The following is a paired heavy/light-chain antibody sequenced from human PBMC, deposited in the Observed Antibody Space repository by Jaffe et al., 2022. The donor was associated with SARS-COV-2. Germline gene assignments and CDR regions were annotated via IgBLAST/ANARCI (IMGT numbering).Light chain of an antibody. V-gene: IGKV4-1*01. CDR2: WAS. CDR1: QSVLKSSNNRNY. J-gene: IGKJ2*01. CDR3: QQYYSVPYT. Sequence: DIVMTQSPDSLAVSLGERATINCKSSQSVLKSSNNRNYLGWYQQKSGQPPKLLIYWASTRESGVPDRFSGSGSGTDFSLTISSLQAEDVAVYYCQQYYSVPYTFGQGTKLEIK.
Heavy chain of an antibody. CDR3: AKGGTASCYSALDS. D-gene: IGHD2-2*02. Sequence: EVQLLESGGGLVQPGGSLRLSCAASGFTFSTYAMSWVRQAPGKGLEWVSGFSGGDDSTYYADSVKGRFTISRDNSKSTLYLQMNGLRAEDTAIYYCAKGGTASCYSALDSWGQGTLVTVSS. V-gene: IGHV3-23*01. CDR1: GFTFSTYA. J-gene: IGHJ4*02. CDR2: FSGGDDST.